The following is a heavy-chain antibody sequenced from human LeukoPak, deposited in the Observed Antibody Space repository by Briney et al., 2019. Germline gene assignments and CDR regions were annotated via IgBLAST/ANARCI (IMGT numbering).Heavy chain of an antibody. CDR1: GGSISSSSYY. D-gene: IGHD5-18*01. CDR3: ARLPERVTAMDY. V-gene: IGHV4-39*01. Sequence: SETLSLTCTVSGGSISSSSYYWGWIRQPPGKGLEWIGSIYYSGSTHYNPSLKSRVTISVDTSKNQSSLKLSSVTAADTAVYYCARLPERVTAMDYWGQGTLVTVSS. CDR2: IYYSGST. J-gene: IGHJ4*02.